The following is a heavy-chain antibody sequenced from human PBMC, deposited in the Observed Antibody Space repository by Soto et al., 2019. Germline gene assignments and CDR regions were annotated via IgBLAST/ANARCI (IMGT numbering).Heavy chain of an antibody. CDR2: MNPSAGTT. J-gene: IGHJ5*02. CDR1: GYSFSTYD. V-gene: IGHV1-8*02. CDR3: ARVPTIGITGTKTTWFDP. Sequence: QVHLVQSGAEVKKPGASVKVSCKASGYSFSTYDINWVRQAPGQGLEWMGWMNPSAGTTGSAQKFQGRATMTWDTPISTAYMERSSLTSEDTAVYYCARVPTIGITGTKTTWFDPWGQGTLVTVSS. D-gene: IGHD1-20*01.